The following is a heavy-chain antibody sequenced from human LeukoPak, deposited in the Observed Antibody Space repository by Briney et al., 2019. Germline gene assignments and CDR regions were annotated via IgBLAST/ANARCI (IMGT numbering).Heavy chain of an antibody. V-gene: IGHV3-30*04. CDR1: GFTFSSYA. CDR3: AKLPAYYYGSGSYSFDY. Sequence: GGSLRLSCAASGFTFSSYAMHWVRQAPGKGLEWVAVISYDGSNKYYADSVKGRFTISRDNSKNTLYLQMNSLRAEDTAVYYCAKLPAYYYGSGSYSFDYWGQGTLVTVSS. CDR2: ISYDGSNK. D-gene: IGHD3-10*01. J-gene: IGHJ4*02.